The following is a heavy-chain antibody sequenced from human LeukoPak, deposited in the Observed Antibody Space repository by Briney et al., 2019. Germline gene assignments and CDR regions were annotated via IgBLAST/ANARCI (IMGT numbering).Heavy chain of an antibody. CDR1: GFTVSSNY. CDR2: IYIGGNT. V-gene: IGHV3-66*02. CDR3: ARDRSPDAFDI. Sequence: PGGSLRLSCAASGFTVSSNYMNWVRQAPGKGPEWVSAIYIGGNTYYADSAKGRFTISRDNSKNTLYLQMNSLRAEDTAVYYCARDRSPDAFDIWGHGTMVTASS. D-gene: IGHD3-22*01. J-gene: IGHJ3*02.